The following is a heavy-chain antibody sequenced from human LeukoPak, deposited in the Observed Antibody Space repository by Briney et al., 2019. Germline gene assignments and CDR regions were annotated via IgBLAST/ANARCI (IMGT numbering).Heavy chain of an antibody. CDR2: TFYRSKWYN. D-gene: IGHD3-3*01. CDR1: GDSFSSNSAA. CDR3: ARETSFRYYDIWSGWDY. Sequence: PSQTLSLTCAISGDSFSSNSAAWNWIRQSPSRGLEWLGRTFYRSKWYNDYAVSVKSRITINPDTSKNQVSLQLNSVTPEDTAVYYCARETSFRYYDIWSGWDYWGQGTLVTVSS. J-gene: IGHJ4*02. V-gene: IGHV6-1*01.